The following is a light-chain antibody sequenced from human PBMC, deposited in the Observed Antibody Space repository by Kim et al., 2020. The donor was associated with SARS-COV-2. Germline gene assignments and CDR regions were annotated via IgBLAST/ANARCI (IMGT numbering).Light chain of an antibody. V-gene: IGKV3-11*01. CDR1: QNVGFY. Sequence: EIVLTQSPATLSLSPGEGATLSCRASQNVGFYLVWFQQKPGQAPRLVIYDASARATGIPARFSGSGSGTDFTLTIRSVEPEDFAVYFCQQRYTWPLTFGGGTKVDIK. CDR2: DAS. CDR3: QQRYTWPLT. J-gene: IGKJ4*01.